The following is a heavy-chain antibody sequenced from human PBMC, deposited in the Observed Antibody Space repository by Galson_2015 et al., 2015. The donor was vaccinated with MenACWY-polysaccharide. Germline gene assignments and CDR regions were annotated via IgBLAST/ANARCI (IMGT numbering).Heavy chain of an antibody. V-gene: IGHV3-23*01. CDR3: AKVGPRSSWTMGIDY. J-gene: IGHJ4*02. CDR1: GFSFSANG. Sequence: SLRLSCAASGFSFSANGMSWVRQAPGRGLEWVSGSGSGGGLYYADSVKGRFTVSRDNSKNTLYLQMNNLRAEDTAVYYCAKVGPRSSWTMGIDYWGQGTLVTLSS. D-gene: IGHD6-13*01. CDR2: SGSGGGL.